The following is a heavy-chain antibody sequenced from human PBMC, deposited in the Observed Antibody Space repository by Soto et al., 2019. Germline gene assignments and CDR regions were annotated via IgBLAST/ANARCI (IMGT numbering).Heavy chain of an antibody. D-gene: IGHD6-13*01. Sequence: SETLSLTCAVSGGSISSSNWWSWVRQPPGKGLEWIGEIYHSGSTNYNPSLKSRITINPDTSKNQFSLQLNSVTPEDTAVYYCARESVRQQLAYYFDYWGQGTLVTVSS. V-gene: IGHV4-4*02. CDR3: ARESVRQQLAYYFDY. CDR1: GGSISSSNW. CDR2: IYHSGST. J-gene: IGHJ4*02.